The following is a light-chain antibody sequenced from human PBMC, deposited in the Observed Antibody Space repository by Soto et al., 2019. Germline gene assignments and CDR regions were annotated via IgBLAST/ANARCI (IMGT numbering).Light chain of an antibody. CDR1: SSNIGAGYD. Sequence: QSVLTQPPSVSGAPGQRVTISCTGSSSNIGAGYDVHWYQQLPGTAPKLLIYGNSNRPSGVPDRFSGSKSGTSASLAITGLHAEDEADYYCQSYDSSLSAVAFGGGTKLTVL. V-gene: IGLV1-40*01. J-gene: IGLJ2*01. CDR2: GNS. CDR3: QSYDSSLSAVA.